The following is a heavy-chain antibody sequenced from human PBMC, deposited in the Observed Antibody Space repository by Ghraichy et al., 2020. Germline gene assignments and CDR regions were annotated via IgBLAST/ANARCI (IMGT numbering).Heavy chain of an antibody. J-gene: IGHJ4*02. CDR3: TTDSEALTYYYDSSGLAGTHADY. D-gene: IGHD3-22*01. CDR1: GFTFSNAW. Sequence: GESLRLSCAASGFTFSNAWMSWVRQAPGKGLEWVGRIKSKTDGGTTDYAAPVKGRFTISRDDSKNTLYLQMNSLKTEDTAVYYCTTDSEALTYYYDSSGLAGTHADYWGQGTLVTVSS. V-gene: IGHV3-15*01. CDR2: IKSKTDGGTT.